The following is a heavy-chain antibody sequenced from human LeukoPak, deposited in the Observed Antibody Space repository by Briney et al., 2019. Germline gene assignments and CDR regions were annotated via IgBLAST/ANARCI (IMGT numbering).Heavy chain of an antibody. Sequence: TGGSLRLSCAASGFTFSDYYMSWIRQAPGKGLEWVSYISSSSSYTNYADSVKGRFTISRDNAKNSLYLQMNSLRAEDTAVYYCARDVPKRLLWFGEVSYYFDYWGQGTLVTVSS. J-gene: IGHJ4*02. CDR2: ISSSSSYT. D-gene: IGHD3-10*01. V-gene: IGHV3-11*06. CDR1: GFTFSDYY. CDR3: ARDVPKRLLWFGEVSYYFDY.